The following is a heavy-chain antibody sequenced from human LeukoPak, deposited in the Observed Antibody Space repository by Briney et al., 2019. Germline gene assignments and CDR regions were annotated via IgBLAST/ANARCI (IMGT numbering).Heavy chain of an antibody. CDR2: ISSSGSTI. J-gene: IGHJ4*02. D-gene: IGHD1-26*01. Sequence: PGGSLRLSCAESGFTFSSYERNWVRQAPGKGLEWVSYISSSGSTIYYADSVKGRFTISRDNAKNSLYLQMNSLRAEDTAVYYCARAAGSGSYYGAFDFWGQGTLVTVSS. CDR1: GFTFSSYE. V-gene: IGHV3-48*03. CDR3: ARAAGSGSYYGAFDF.